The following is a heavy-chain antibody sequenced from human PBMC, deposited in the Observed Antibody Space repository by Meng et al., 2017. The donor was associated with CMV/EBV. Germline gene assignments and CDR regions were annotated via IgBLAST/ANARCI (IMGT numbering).Heavy chain of an antibody. J-gene: IGHJ5*02. CDR2: ISSSGSTI. CDR3: ALAALDLFDP. V-gene: IGHV3-48*03. D-gene: IGHD6-6*01. Sequence: GGSLRLSCAASGFTFSSYEMNWVRQAPGKGLEWVSYISSSGSTIYYADSVKGRFTISRDNSKNTLYLQMNSLRAEDTAVYYCALAALDLFDPWGQGTLVTVSS. CDR1: GFTFSSYE.